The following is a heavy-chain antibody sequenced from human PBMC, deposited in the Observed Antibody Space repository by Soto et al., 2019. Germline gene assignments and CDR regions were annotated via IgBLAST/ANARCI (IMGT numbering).Heavy chain of an antibody. D-gene: IGHD3-3*01. V-gene: IGHV3-64*02. CDR1: GFTFSSYA. J-gene: IGHJ4*02. CDR2: INSNGGST. CDR3: ARTSYDFWSGYPQGYFDY. Sequence: PGGSLRLSCAASGFTFSSYAMHWVRQAPRKGLECVSAINSNGGSTYYPDSVKGRFTISRDNSKNTLYLQMGSLRPEDMAVYYCARTSYDFWSGYPQGYFDYWGQGILVTVSS.